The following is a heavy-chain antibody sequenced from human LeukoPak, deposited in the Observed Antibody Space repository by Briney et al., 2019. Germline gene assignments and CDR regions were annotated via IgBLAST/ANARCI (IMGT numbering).Heavy chain of an antibody. CDR3: ARDPELGYYYDSSGYPGGYYYYGMDV. CDR1: GNTFSSYF. D-gene: IGHD3-22*01. V-gene: IGHV1-46*01. J-gene: IGHJ6*02. Sequence: RASVKVSCKASGNTFSSYFIHWVRQAPGHGLEWMGIISPSDGTTSYAQKFQGRVTITADKSTSTAYMELSSLRSEDTAVYYCARDPELGYYYDSSGYPGGYYYYGMDVWGQGTTVTVSS. CDR2: ISPSDGTT.